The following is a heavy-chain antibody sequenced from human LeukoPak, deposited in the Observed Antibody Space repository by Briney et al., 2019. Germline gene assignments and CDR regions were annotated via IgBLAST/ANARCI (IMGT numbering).Heavy chain of an antibody. V-gene: IGHV4-34*01. CDR3: ARVRTLERPPSYFYYYMDV. D-gene: IGHD1-1*01. CDR1: GGSFSGYY. J-gene: IGHJ6*03. CDR2: INHSGST. Sequence: PSETLSLTCAVYGGSFSGYYWSWIRQPPGKGLEWIGEINHSGSTNYNPSLKSRVTISVDTSKNQFSLKLSSVTAADTAVYYCARVRTLERPPSYFYYYMDVWGKGTTVTISS.